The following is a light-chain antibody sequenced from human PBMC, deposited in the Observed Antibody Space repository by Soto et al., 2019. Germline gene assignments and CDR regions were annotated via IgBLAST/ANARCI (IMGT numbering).Light chain of an antibody. V-gene: IGKV3-15*01. Sequence: EIVMTQSPATLSVSPGERATLSCSASQSVSSNLAWYQQKPGLAPRLLIYGASTRATGIPARFSGSGSGTEFTLTISSLQSEDFAVYYCQQYNNWPRTFGQGTKVDIK. J-gene: IGKJ1*01. CDR3: QQYNNWPRT. CDR2: GAS. CDR1: QSVSSN.